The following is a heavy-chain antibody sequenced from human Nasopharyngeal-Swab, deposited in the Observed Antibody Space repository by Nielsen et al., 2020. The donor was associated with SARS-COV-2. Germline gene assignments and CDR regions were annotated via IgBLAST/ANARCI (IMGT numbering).Heavy chain of an antibody. CDR2: ISAYNGNT. Sequence: ASVKVSCKASGYTFTSYGISWARQAPGQGLEWMGWISAYNGNTNYAQKLQGRVTMTTDTSTSTAYMELRSLRSDDTAVYYCARVVTRPYYYGMDVWGQGTTVTVSS. D-gene: IGHD4-23*01. CDR1: GYTFTSYG. CDR3: ARVVTRPYYYGMDV. J-gene: IGHJ6*02. V-gene: IGHV1-18*01.